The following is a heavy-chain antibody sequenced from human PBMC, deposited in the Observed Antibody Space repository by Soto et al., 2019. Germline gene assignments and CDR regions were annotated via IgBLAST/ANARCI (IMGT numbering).Heavy chain of an antibody. CDR1: GYTFTSYG. J-gene: IGHJ6*02. CDR2: ISAYNGNT. CDR3: AAEWRSSRNYYYYGMDV. V-gene: IGHV1-18*01. Sequence: ASVKVSCKASGYTFTSYGISWVRQAPGQGLEWMGWISAYNGNTNYAQKLQGRVTMTTDTSTSTAYMELRSLRSEDTAVYYCAAEWRSSRNYYYYGMDVWGQGTTVTVSS. D-gene: IGHD6-13*01.